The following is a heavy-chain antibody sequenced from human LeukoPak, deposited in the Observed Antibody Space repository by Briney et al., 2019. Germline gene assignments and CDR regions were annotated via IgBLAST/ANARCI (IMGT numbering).Heavy chain of an antibody. Sequence: SVKVSCKASGGTFSSYAINWVRQAPGQGLEWMGGIIPIFGTANYAQKFQDRVTITADESTSTAYMELSSMRYEVTDIYYCASRLYCSNTRCRNFPFAYWGQGTLVTVSS. V-gene: IGHV1-69*01. J-gene: IGHJ4*02. CDR3: ASRLYCSNTRCRNFPFAY. CDR2: IIPIFGTA. CDR1: GGTFSSYA. D-gene: IGHD2-2*01.